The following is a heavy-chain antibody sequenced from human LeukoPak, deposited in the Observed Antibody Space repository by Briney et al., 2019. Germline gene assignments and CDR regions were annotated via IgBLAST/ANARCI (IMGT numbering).Heavy chain of an antibody. CDR3: ARSGAYYSGSGGPHY. D-gene: IGHD3-10*01. Sequence: ASVKVSCKASGYTFSNYGISWVRQAPGQGLEWMGWISGYNGNTNYAQEIQGRVTMTTDTSTSTAYMDLRSLRSDDTAVYYCARSGAYYSGSGGPHYWGQGTLVTVSS. CDR1: GYTFSNYG. J-gene: IGHJ4*02. V-gene: IGHV1-18*01. CDR2: ISGYNGNT.